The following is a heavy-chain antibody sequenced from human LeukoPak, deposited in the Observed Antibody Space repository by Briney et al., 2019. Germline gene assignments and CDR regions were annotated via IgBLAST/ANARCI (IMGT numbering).Heavy chain of an antibody. J-gene: IGHJ4*02. CDR3: ARDRNMATRLWTPTDY. CDR2: ISSSSSYI. D-gene: IGHD6-6*01. Sequence: GGSLRLSCAASGFTLSTYSMNWVRQAPGKGLEWVSSISSSSSYIYYADSVKGRFTISRDNARNSLYLQMNSLRAEDTAVYYCARDRNMATRLWTPTDYWGQGTLVTVPS. V-gene: IGHV3-21*01. CDR1: GFTLSTYS.